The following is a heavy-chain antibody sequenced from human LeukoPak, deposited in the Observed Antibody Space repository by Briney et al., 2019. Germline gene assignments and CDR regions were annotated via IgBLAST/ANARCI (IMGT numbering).Heavy chain of an antibody. J-gene: IGHJ4*02. D-gene: IGHD3-9*01. CDR1: GFTFDDYT. V-gene: IGHV3-43*01. CDR3: AKDIAEYYDRGGGFDY. Sequence: GGSLRLSCAASGFTFDDYTVHWVRQAPGKGLEWVSLISWDGGSTYYADSVKGRFTISRDNSKNSLYLQMNSLRTEDTALYYCAKDIAEYYDRGGGFDYWGQGTLVTVSS. CDR2: ISWDGGST.